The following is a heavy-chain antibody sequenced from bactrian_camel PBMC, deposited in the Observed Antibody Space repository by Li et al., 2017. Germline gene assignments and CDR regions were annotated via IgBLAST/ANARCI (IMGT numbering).Heavy chain of an antibody. V-gene: IGHV3S60*01. Sequence: QVQLVESGGGSVQAGGSLRLSCTASGSTFDDRDMAWYRQAPGNECELVSRISSDESTYYADSVKGRFTISRDNAKSTVYLLMNSPKPEDTAVYYCVKPNPDARGGFDHWGQGTQVTVS. CDR2: ISSDEST. CDR3: VKPNPDARGGFDH. CDR1: GSTFDDRD. D-gene: IGHD1*01. J-gene: IGHJ4*01.